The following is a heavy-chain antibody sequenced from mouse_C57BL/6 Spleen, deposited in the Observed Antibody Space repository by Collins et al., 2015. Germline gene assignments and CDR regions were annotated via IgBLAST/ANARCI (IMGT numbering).Heavy chain of an antibody. CDR2: INPGNGGT. CDR3: VREKVWLLRDYYYAMDY. J-gene: IGHJ4*01. V-gene: IGHV1-53*01. Sequence: QLQQPGTELVKPGASMKVSCKASGYTFTNYWMHWVKQRPGQGLEWIGNINPGNGGTNYNEKFRSRATLTVDKSSSTAYMHLSSLTSEDSAVYFCVREKVWLLRDYYYAMDYWGQGTSVTVSS. CDR1: GYTFTNYW. D-gene: IGHD2-3*01.